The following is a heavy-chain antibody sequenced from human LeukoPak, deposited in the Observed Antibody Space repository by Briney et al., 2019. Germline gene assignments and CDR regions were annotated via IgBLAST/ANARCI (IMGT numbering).Heavy chain of an antibody. Sequence: PSETLSLTCAVYGGSFSGYYWSWIRQPPGKELEWIGEINPSGITNYNPSLKSRVTISVDTSKNQFSLKLSSVTAADTAVYYCARRVGRYFGERAYYYNYMDVWAKGTTVTISS. CDR2: INPSGIT. J-gene: IGHJ6*03. CDR1: GGSFSGYY. CDR3: ARRVGRYFGERAYYYNYMDV. D-gene: IGHD3-10*01. V-gene: IGHV4-34*01.